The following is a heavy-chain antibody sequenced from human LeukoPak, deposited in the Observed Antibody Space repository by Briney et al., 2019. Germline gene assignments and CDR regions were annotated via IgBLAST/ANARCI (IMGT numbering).Heavy chain of an antibody. CDR3: ARDFIFGTTETENAFDI. J-gene: IGHJ3*02. CDR1: GGSISSSNW. D-gene: IGHD1-7*01. V-gene: IGHV4-4*02. Sequence: PSETLSLTCAVSGGSISSSNWWCWVRQPPGKGLGWIGEIYHSGSTNYNPSLKSRVTISVDKSKNQSSLKLSSVTAADTAVYYCARDFIFGTTETENAFDIWGQGTMVTVSS. CDR2: IYHSGST.